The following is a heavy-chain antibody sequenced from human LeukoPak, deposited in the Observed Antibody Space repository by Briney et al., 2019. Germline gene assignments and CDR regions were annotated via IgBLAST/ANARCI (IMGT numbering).Heavy chain of an antibody. V-gene: IGHV3-15*01. Sequence: PGGSLRLSCAASGFTFSNAWMSWVRQAPGKGLEWVGRIKSQTDGGTADYAAPVKGRFTISRDDSKNTLYLQMNSLKTEDTALYYCTTLIVVVTDPLDYWGQGTLVTVSS. CDR3: TTLIVVVTDPLDY. CDR2: IKSQTDGGTA. J-gene: IGHJ4*02. CDR1: GFTFSNAW. D-gene: IGHD3-22*01.